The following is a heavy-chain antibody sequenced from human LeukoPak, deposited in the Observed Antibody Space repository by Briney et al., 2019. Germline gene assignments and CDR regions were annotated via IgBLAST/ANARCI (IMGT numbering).Heavy chain of an antibody. J-gene: IGHJ6*03. D-gene: IGHD4/OR15-4a*01. CDR2: IGGGGRDT. Sequence: GGSLRLSCAASGFTFSTYAMSWVRQAPGKGLEWLSTIGGGGRDTFYADSAKGRFTVSRDNSKNTLYLQMSSLRAEDTAVYFCAKNRGANYYNYYMDVWGKGTTVTVSS. CDR1: GFTFSTYA. V-gene: IGHV3-23*01. CDR3: AKNRGANYYNYYMDV.